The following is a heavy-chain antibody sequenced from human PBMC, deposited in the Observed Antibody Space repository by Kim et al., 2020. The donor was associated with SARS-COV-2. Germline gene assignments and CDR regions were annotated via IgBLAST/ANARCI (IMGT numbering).Heavy chain of an antibody. Sequence: ASVKVSCKASGYTFTSYAMHWVRQAPGQRLEWMGWINAGNGNTKYSQKFQGRVTITRDTSASTAYMELSSLRSEDTAVYYCARAKGGSSWSSYYYYYMDVWGKGTTGTVSS. CDR1: GYTFTSYA. CDR3: ARAKGGSSWSSYYYYYMDV. V-gene: IGHV1-3*01. J-gene: IGHJ6*03. D-gene: IGHD6-13*01. CDR2: INAGNGNT.